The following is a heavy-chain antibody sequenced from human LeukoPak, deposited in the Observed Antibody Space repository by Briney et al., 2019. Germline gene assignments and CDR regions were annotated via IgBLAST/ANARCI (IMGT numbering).Heavy chain of an antibody. Sequence: SETLSLTCTVSGGSISSYYWSWIRQPAGKGLEWIGRIYTSGSTNYNPSLKSRVTISVDTSKNQFSLKLSSVTAADTAVYYCARVRIVVVPAAIRVTGNAFDIWGQGTMVTVSS. CDR3: ARVRIVVVPAAIRVTGNAFDI. CDR2: IYTSGST. CDR1: GGSISSYY. V-gene: IGHV4-4*07. J-gene: IGHJ3*02. D-gene: IGHD2-2*01.